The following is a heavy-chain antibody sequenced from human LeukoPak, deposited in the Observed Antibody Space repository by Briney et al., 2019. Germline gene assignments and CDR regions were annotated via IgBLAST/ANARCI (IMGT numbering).Heavy chain of an antibody. V-gene: IGHV1-69*13. J-gene: IGHJ4*02. CDR2: IIPIFGTA. CDR1: GGTFSSYA. D-gene: IGHD3-22*01. Sequence: ASVKVSCKASGGTFSSYAISWVRQAPGQGLEWMGGIIPIFGTANYAQKFQGRVTITADESTSTAYMELSSLRSEDTAVYYCARAGYYDSSGYSIYFDYWGQGTLVTVSS. CDR3: ARAGYYDSSGYSIYFDY.